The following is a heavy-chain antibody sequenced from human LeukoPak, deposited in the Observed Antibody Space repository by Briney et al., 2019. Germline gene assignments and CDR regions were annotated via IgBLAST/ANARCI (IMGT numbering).Heavy chain of an antibody. D-gene: IGHD6-19*01. Sequence: PSETLSFTCTVSGGSISSYYWSWIRQPPGKGLEWIGYIYYSGSTNYNPSLKSRVTISVDTSKNQFSLKLSSVTAADTAVYYCARDPVAGPYYFDYWGQGTLVTVSS. CDR2: IYYSGST. V-gene: IGHV4-59*12. CDR3: ARDPVAGPYYFDY. J-gene: IGHJ4*02. CDR1: GGSISSYY.